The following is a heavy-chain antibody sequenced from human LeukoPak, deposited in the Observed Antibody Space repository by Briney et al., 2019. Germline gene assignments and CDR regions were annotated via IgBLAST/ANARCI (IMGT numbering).Heavy chain of an antibody. CDR3: VRVANGATFDY. D-gene: IGHD5-12*01. J-gene: IGHJ4*02. Sequence: GGSLRLSCAASGFTFSSYSMNWVRQAPGKGLEWVANIKPDESEKYYVDSVKGRFTISRDNAKNSLYLQMISLRAEDTAVYYCVRVANGATFDYWGRGTLVTVSS. V-gene: IGHV3-7*01. CDR2: IKPDESEK. CDR1: GFTFSSYS.